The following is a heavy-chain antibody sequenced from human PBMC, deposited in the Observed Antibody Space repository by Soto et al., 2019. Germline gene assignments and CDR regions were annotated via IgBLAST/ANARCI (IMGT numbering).Heavy chain of an antibody. CDR2: IYYSGST. CDR3: ARGDYYDSSGPVDY. J-gene: IGHJ4*02. CDR1: GGSVGSGSYY. Sequence: SETLSLTCTVSGGSVGSGSYYWSWIRQPPGKGLEWIGYIYYSGSTNYNPSLKSRVTISVDTSKNQFSLKLSSVTAADTAVYYWARGDYYDSSGPVDYWGQGTLVTVSS. D-gene: IGHD3-22*01. V-gene: IGHV4-61*01.